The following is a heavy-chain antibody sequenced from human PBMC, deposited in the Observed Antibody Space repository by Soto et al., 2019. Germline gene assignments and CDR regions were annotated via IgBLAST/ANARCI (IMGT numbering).Heavy chain of an antibody. D-gene: IGHD2-2*01. V-gene: IGHV4-4*07. Sequence: SETLSLTCTVSGGSISSYYWSWIRQPAGKGLEWIGRIYTSGSTNYNPSLKSRVTMSVDTSKNQFSLKLSSVTAADTAVYYCARSASSNSWGPLDAFDIWGQGKMVTVSS. CDR3: ARSASSNSWGPLDAFDI. J-gene: IGHJ3*02. CDR1: GGSISSYY. CDR2: IYTSGST.